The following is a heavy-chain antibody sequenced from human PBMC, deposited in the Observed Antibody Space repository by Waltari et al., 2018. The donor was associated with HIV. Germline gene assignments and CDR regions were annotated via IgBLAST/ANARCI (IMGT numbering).Heavy chain of an antibody. CDR2: INSDGSST. J-gene: IGHJ4*02. D-gene: IGHD4-17*01. CDR1: GFPFSSYW. Sequence: EVQLVESGGGLVQPGGSLRLSCAASGFPFSSYWMHWFRQAPGKGLVWVSRINSDGSSTSYADSVKGRFTISRDNAKNTLYLQMNSLRAEDTAVYYCARGGPTGYFDYWGQGTLVTVSS. CDR3: ARGGPTGYFDY. V-gene: IGHV3-74*01.